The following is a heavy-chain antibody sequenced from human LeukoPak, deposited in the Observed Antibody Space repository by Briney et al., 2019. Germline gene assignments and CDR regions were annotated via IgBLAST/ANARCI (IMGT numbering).Heavy chain of an antibody. Sequence: SETLSLTCTVSGGSISSYYWSWIRQPAGKGLEWIGRIYTSGSTNYNPSLKSRVTMSVDTSKNQFSLKLSSVTAADTAVYYCASSLRSPHYDFWSGYWYWFDPWGQGTLITVSS. CDR3: ASSLRSPHYDFWSGYWYWFDP. D-gene: IGHD3-3*01. J-gene: IGHJ5*02. V-gene: IGHV4-4*07. CDR2: IYTSGST. CDR1: GGSISSYY.